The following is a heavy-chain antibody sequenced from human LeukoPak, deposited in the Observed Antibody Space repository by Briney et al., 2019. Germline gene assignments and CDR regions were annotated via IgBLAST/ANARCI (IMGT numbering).Heavy chain of an antibody. V-gene: IGHV4-31*03. CDR1: GGSISSGGYY. CDR3: ASQRYDFWSGISYYYYYMDV. D-gene: IGHD3-3*01. CDR2: IYYSGST. J-gene: IGHJ6*03. Sequence: SETLSLTCTVSGGSISSGGYYWSWICQHPGKGLEWIGYIYYSGSTYYNPSLKSRVTISVDTSKNQFSLKLSSVTAADTAVYYCASQRYDFWSGISYYYYYMDVWGKGTTVTVSS.